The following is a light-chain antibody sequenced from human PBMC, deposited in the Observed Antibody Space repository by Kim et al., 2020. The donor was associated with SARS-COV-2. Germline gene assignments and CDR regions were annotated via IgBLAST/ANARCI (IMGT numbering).Light chain of an antibody. CDR3: QVWDSSTDHVV. CDR2: YDS. V-gene: IGLV3-21*01. CDR1: NIGSKS. J-gene: IGLJ2*01. Sequence: APGKTATITCGRNNIGSKSVPWYQQKPGQAPVLVIYYDSDRPSGIPERFSGSNSGNTATLTISRVEDGDEADYYCQVWDSSTDHVVFGGGTQLTVL.